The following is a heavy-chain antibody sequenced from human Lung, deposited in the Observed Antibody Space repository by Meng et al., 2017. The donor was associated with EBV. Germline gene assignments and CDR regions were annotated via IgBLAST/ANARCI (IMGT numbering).Heavy chain of an antibody. CDR2: ISAYNGNT. V-gene: IGHV1-18*01. CDR1: GYTFTRYP. Sequence: QVQMVQSGSELKKPGASVKVSCKASGYTFTRYPMNWVRQAPGQGLEWMGWISAYNGNTDYAQKFQDRVTLTKDKSTNTAYMDLRSLRSDDTAVYYCARVSEYDSSGLDYWGQGTLVTVSS. J-gene: IGHJ4*02. D-gene: IGHD3-22*01. CDR3: ARVSEYDSSGLDY.